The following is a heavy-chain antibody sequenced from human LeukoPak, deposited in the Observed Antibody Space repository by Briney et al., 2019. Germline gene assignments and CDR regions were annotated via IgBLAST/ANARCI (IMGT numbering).Heavy chain of an antibody. CDR2: INSDERTT. V-gene: IGHV3-74*01. CDR3: ARAVAGAFDY. Sequence: PGGSLRLSCAASGFTFSSHWMHWVRQATGKGLVWVSRINSDERTTTYADYVKGRFTISRDNAKSTLYLQMNSLKSEDTAVYYCARAVAGAFDYWGQGMVVIVSS. J-gene: IGHJ4*02. CDR1: GFTFSSHW. D-gene: IGHD6-19*01.